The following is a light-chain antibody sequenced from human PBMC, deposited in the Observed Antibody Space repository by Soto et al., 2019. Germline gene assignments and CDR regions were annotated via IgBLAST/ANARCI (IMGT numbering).Light chain of an antibody. J-gene: IGLJ2*01. CDR1: SRDVGGYNY. V-gene: IGLV2-14*01. Sequence: QSALTQPASVSGSPGQSITISCTGTSRDVGGYNYVSWYHQHPGKARKLMIYEVSNRPSGVSNRFSGSKSGKTASLTISGLQAEDEGDYYCSSYTGSSTLLFGGGTKLTVL. CDR3: SSYTGSSTLL. CDR2: EVS.